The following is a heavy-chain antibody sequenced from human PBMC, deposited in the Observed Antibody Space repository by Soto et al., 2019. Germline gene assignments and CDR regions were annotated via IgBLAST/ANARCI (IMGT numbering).Heavy chain of an antibody. J-gene: IGHJ5*02. Sequence: QVQLVQSGAEVKKPGASVRVSCKASGYAFTTYYMHWVRQAPGQGLEWLGIINPSGGRATYAQKFQGRVTMTSDTSPGTVYMELSSLRSEDTAVYYCARDGCITATCAGGGNWFDPWGQGTPVTVSS. V-gene: IGHV1-46*01. D-gene: IGHD3-10*01. CDR2: INPSGGRA. CDR1: GYAFTTYY. CDR3: ARDGCITATCAGGGNWFDP.